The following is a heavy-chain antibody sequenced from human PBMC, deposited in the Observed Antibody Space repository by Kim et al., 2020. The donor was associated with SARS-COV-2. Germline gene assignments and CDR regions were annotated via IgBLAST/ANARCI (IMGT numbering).Heavy chain of an antibody. Sequence: TDYSPSLKSPVTISIDTSKNQFTLKLSSVTAADTAVYYCARVQGQWWSDYWGQGTLVTVSS. CDR3: ARVQGQWWSDY. V-gene: IGHV4-59*01. CDR2: T. J-gene: IGHJ4*02. D-gene: IGHD2-15*01.